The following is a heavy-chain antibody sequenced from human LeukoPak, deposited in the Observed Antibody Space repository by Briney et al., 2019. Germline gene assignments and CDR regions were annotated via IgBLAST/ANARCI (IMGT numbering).Heavy chain of an antibody. CDR1: GGTFSSYA. D-gene: IGHD3-10*01. J-gene: IGHJ4*02. Sequence: ASVKVSCKASGGTFSSYAISWVRQAPGQGLEWMGGIIPLFGTSTYAQKFQGRVTITRNTSISTAYMELSSLRSEDTAVYYCARVRYYYGSGSFGYWGQGTLVTVSS. V-gene: IGHV1-69*05. CDR2: IIPLFGTS. CDR3: ARVRYYYGSGSFGY.